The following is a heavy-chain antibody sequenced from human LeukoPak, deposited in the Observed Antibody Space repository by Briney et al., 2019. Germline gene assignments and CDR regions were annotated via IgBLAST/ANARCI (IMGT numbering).Heavy chain of an antibody. CDR3: ARQGEHSGTYYYMDV. CDR2: FYYGGTT. J-gene: IGHJ6*03. D-gene: IGHD1-26*01. Sequence: PSETLSLTCSVSGASFSSSPYYWGWIRQPPGKGLEWIGRFYYGGTTYYNSSLKSRITMSVDTSENQFSLKLSSVTAADTAVYYCARQGEHSGTYYYMDVWGKGTTVTVSS. V-gene: IGHV4-39*01. CDR1: GASFSSSPYY.